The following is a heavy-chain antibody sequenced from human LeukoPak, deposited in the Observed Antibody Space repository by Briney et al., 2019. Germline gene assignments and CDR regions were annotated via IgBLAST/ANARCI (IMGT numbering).Heavy chain of an antibody. Sequence: ASVKVSCKASGYTFTGYYLYWVRQAPGQGLEWMGWINPDSGDTNYAQKFQGRVTMTRDTSISTAYMALSSLTSDDTAVYYCTRERINSGSYSEALDYWGQGTLVTVSS. CDR1: GYTFTGYY. V-gene: IGHV1-2*02. J-gene: IGHJ4*02. D-gene: IGHD1-26*01. CDR2: INPDSGDT. CDR3: TRERINSGSYSEALDY.